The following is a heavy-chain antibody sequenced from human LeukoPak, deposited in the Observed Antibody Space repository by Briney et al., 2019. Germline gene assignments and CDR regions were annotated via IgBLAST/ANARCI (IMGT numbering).Heavy chain of an antibody. J-gene: IGHJ4*02. V-gene: IGHV3-33*01. CDR1: GFTFSSYG. CDR3: TREEYYDFWSGYWRDRGWFRENSFDY. CDR2: IWYDGSNK. Sequence: GGSLRLSCAASGFTFSSYGMHWVRQAPGKGLEWVAVIWYDGSNKYYADSVKGRFTISRDNSKNTLYLQMNSLRAEDTAVYYCTREEYYDFWSGYWRDRGWFRENSFDYWGQGTLVTVSS. D-gene: IGHD3-3*01.